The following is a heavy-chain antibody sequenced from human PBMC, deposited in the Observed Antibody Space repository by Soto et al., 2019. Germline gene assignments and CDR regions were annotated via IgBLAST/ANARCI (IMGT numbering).Heavy chain of an antibody. V-gene: IGHV1-24*01. CDR1: GHTLTELS. CDR2: FDPEGGEA. CDR3: ARGASGYDFGAFDI. D-gene: IGHD5-12*01. Sequence: ASVKVSCKISGHTLTELSIHWVRQAPGKGLEWMGGFDPEGGEANYAQKWHGRVTVTEDTVTSTAYMELSGLKSDDTAVYYCARGASGYDFGAFDIWGQGTMVTVSS. J-gene: IGHJ3*02.